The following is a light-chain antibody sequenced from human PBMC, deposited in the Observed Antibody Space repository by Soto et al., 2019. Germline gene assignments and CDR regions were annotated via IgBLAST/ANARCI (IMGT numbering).Light chain of an antibody. Sequence: IHLTQSPSFLSASVGDRVTITCRPSQAVPNNMAWYQQKPGKPPKLLIYEESTLHSGVPSRFSGRKSGTQFTLTIDSLQPEDFATYSCQQVKTYPRTFGGGTKVEIK. CDR1: QAVPNN. V-gene: IGKV1-9*01. CDR2: EES. J-gene: IGKJ4*01. CDR3: QQVKTYPRT.